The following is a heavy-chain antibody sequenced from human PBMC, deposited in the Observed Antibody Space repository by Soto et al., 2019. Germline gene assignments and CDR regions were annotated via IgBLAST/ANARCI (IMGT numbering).Heavy chain of an antibody. CDR3: AREYYDSSGYSSRGAFDI. J-gene: IGHJ3*02. CDR2: IYSGGST. Sequence: GSLRLSCAASGFTASSNYMSWVRQAPGKGVEGVSDIYSGGSTYYAESAKGRFNISRENSKNTLYLQMNSLRAEDTAVYYCAREYYDSSGYSSRGAFDIWGQGTMVTVSS. V-gene: IGHV3-53*01. D-gene: IGHD3-22*01. CDR1: GFTASSNY.